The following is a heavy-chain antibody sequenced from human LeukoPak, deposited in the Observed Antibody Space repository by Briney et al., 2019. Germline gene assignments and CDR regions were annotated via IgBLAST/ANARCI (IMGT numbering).Heavy chain of an antibody. CDR1: GFTFSAYA. J-gene: IGHJ4*02. V-gene: IGHV3-23*01. CDR3: AREGGTTSKGYCSGGSCYSALDY. D-gene: IGHD2-15*01. CDR2: ISGGGGST. Sequence: SGGSLRLSCSASGFTFSAYAMYWVRQAPGKGLEWVSVISGGGGSTYYADSVKGRFTISRDNSKNTLYLQMNSLRAEDTAVYYCAREGGTTSKGYCSGGSCYSALDYWGQGTLVTVSS.